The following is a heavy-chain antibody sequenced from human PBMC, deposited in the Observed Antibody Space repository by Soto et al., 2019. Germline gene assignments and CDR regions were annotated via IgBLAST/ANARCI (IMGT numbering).Heavy chain of an antibody. D-gene: IGHD2-21*02. CDR2: IIPIFGTA. CDR1: GGTFSSYA. Sequence: SVKVSCKASGGTFSSYAISWVRQAPGQGLEWMGGIIPIFGTANYAQKFQGRVTITADKSTSTAYMELSSLRSEDTAVYYCARATGAYCGGDCYSGVFQHWGQGTLVTVSS. J-gene: IGHJ1*01. CDR3: ARATGAYCGGDCYSGVFQH. V-gene: IGHV1-69*06.